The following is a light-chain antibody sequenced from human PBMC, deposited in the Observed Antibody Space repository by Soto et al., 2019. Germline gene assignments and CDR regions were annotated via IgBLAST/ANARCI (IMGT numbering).Light chain of an antibody. J-gene: IGKJ4*01. CDR2: DAS. Sequence: EIVLTQSPATLSLSPGERATLSCRASQSVRSYLAWYQQKPGQAPRLLIYDASNRATGIPARFSGSGSGTDFTLTISSLDPEDFAVYYCQQRSNWPPPTFGGGTKVEIK. CDR1: QSVRSY. CDR3: QQRSNWPPPT. V-gene: IGKV3-11*01.